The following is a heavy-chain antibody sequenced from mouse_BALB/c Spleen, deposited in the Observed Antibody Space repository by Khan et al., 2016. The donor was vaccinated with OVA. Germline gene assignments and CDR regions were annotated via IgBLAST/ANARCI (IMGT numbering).Heavy chain of an antibody. CDR2: IKTNSGDP. J-gene: IGHJ4*01. V-gene: IGHV9-3*02. CDR3: ARRLNAMNY. CDR1: GYIFTNYG. Sequence: QIQLVQSGPELKKPGETVKISCKASGYIFTNYGINWVKQAPGEGLKWMGWIKTNSGDPTYAEEFKGRVAFTLETSARTAYLQINNLKNEDTATNFCARRLNAMNYWGQGTSVTVSS. D-gene: IGHD1-2*01.